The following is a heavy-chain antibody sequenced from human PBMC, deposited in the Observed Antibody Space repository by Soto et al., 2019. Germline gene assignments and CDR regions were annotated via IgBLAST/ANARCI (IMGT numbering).Heavy chain of an antibody. D-gene: IGHD6-13*01. J-gene: IGHJ4*02. CDR3: AXXLFXSWDY. CDR1: GGSISSGGYY. V-gene: IGHV4-31*03. CDR2: IYYSGST. Sequence: SETLSLTCTVSGGSISSGGYYWSWIRQHPGKGLEWIGYIYYSGSTYYNPSLKSRVTISVDTSKNQFSLKLSSVTAADTAVYYCAXXLFXSWDYWGQGTLVTVSS.